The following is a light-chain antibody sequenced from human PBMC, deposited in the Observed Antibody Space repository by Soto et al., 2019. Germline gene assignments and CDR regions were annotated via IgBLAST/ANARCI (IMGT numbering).Light chain of an antibody. CDR1: SGHSTYA. CDR2: VNSDGRH. V-gene: IGLV4-69*02. CDR3: QTWGTGINWV. J-gene: IGLJ3*02. Sequence: QLVLTQSPSASASLGASVKLTCTLSSGHSTYAIAWHQQQPEKGPRYLMKVNSDGRHIRGGGVPDRFSGSSSGAVRYLTISSLQAEDEADYYCQTWGTGINWVFGGGTKLTVL.